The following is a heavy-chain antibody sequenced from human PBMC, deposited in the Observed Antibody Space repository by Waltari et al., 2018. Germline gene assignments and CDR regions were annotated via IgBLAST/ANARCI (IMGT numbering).Heavy chain of an antibody. CDR3: AKDVYDSSGYFGY. Sequence: EVQLLESGGGLVQPGGSLRLSCAASGFTFSSYAMSWVRRAPGNGLEWVSAISGSGGSTYYADSVKGRFTISRDNSKNTLYLQMNSLRAEDTAVYYCAKDVYDSSGYFGYWGQGTLVTVSS. D-gene: IGHD3-22*01. CDR1: GFTFSSYA. V-gene: IGHV3-23*01. CDR2: ISGSGGST. J-gene: IGHJ4*02.